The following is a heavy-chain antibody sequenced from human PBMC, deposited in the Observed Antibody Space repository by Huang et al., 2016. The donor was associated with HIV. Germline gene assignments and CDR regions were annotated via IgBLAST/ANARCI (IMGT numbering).Heavy chain of an antibody. CDR1: GYIFTNYI. CDR3: ARRLKGLMGTLNY. J-gene: IGHJ4*02. Sequence: QVQLVQSGSELKKPGASVKVSCKAFGYIFTNYIIDWVAQAPGQGLEWMGWINPTTGNPPYAQGFTGRFVFSLDTSVSTAYLQITSLKAEDTAVYYCARRLKGLMGTLNYWGQGTLVTVSS. CDR2: INPTTGNP. D-gene: IGHD2-8*01. V-gene: IGHV7-4-1*02.